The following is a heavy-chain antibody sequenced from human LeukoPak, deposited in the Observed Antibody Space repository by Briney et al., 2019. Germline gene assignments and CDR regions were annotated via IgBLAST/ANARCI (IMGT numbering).Heavy chain of an antibody. V-gene: IGHV4-59*08. CDR1: GGSISSYY. J-gene: IGHJ4*02. CDR3: ARSIPYDSSGYHDY. D-gene: IGHD3-22*01. CDR2: IYYSGST. Sequence: SETLSLTCTVSGGSISSYYWSWIRQPPGKGLEWIGYIYYSGSTNYNPSLKSRVTISVDTSKNQFSLKLSSVTAADTAVYYCARSIPYDSSGYHDYWGQGTLVTVSS.